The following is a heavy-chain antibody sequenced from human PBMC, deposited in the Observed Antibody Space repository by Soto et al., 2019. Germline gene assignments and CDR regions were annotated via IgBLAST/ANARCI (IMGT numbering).Heavy chain of an antibody. CDR2: IYPGDSRT. Sequence: GESLKISCKDSGYSFTNYWIAWVRQMPGKGLEWMGIIYPGDSRTRYSPSFQGQVTISVDKSISTVYLQWSSPKASDTAMYYCARDLDYGGNSEASEIWGQGTMVTVSS. J-gene: IGHJ3*02. V-gene: IGHV5-51*01. D-gene: IGHD4-17*01. CDR3: ARDLDYGGNSEASEI. CDR1: GYSFTNYW.